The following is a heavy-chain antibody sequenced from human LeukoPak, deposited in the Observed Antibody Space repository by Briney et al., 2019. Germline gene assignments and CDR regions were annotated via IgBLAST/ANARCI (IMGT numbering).Heavy chain of an antibody. Sequence: GGSLRLSCAASGFTFSSYGMHWVRQAPGKGLEWVSPISGSGGSTYYADSVKGRFTISRDNSRNTLYLQMNSLRAEDTAVYYCAKGSHSSGWYVWGAFDIWGQGTMVTVSS. CDR3: AKGSHSSGWYVWGAFDI. V-gene: IGHV3-23*01. D-gene: IGHD6-19*01. J-gene: IGHJ3*02. CDR2: ISGSGGST. CDR1: GFTFSSYG.